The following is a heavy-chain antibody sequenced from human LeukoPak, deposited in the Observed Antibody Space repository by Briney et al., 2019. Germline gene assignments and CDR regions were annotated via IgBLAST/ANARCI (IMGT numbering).Heavy chain of an antibody. Sequence: GGSLRLSCAASGFTFSSYWMHWVRQAPGKGLVWVSRINSDGSSTSYADSVKGRFTISRVTAKNTLYLQMNSLRAEDTAVYYCAREPILTGYYLDYWGQGTLVTVSS. J-gene: IGHJ4*02. D-gene: IGHD3-9*01. CDR1: GFTFSSYW. CDR3: AREPILTGYYLDY. CDR2: INSDGSST. V-gene: IGHV3-74*01.